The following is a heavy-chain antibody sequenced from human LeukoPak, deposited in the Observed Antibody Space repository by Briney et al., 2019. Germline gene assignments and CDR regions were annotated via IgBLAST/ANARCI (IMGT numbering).Heavy chain of an antibody. J-gene: IGHJ5*02. Sequence: SETLSLTCTVSGGSISSSSYYWGWIRQPPGKVLVWIGSIYYSGSTYYNPSLKSRVTISVDTSKNHFSLRLSSVTAADTAVYYCARSYCTSTSCYQNWFDPWGQGTLVTVSS. D-gene: IGHD2-2*01. CDR3: ARSYCTSTSCYQNWFDP. V-gene: IGHV4-39*02. CDR1: GGSISSSSYY. CDR2: IYYSGST.